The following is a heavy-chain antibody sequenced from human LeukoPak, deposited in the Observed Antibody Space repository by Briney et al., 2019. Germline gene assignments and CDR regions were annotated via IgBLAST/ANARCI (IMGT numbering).Heavy chain of an antibody. Sequence: QAGGSLRLSCAASGFTISANFMSWVRQAPGKGLEWVSVMYSVGSTFYADSVKGRFTISRDGYKNTPDLQMDSLRVDDTAVYYCARDLSGYSFGFGGDLWGQGTLVTVSS. V-gene: IGHV3-66*01. D-gene: IGHD6-13*01. J-gene: IGHJ4*02. CDR1: GFTISANF. CDR3: ARDLSGYSFGFGGDL. CDR2: MYSVGST.